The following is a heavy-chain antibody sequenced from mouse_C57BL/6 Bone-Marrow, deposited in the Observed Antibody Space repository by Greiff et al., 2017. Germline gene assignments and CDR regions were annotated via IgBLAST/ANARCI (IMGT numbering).Heavy chain of an antibody. D-gene: IGHD1-1*01. V-gene: IGHV1-82*01. CDR3: ARGFITTVVDGFDY. Sequence: QVQLQQSGPELVKPGASVKISCKASGYAFSSSWMNWVKQRPGKGLEWIGRIYPGDGDTNYNGKFKGKATLTADKSSSTAYMQLSSLTSEDSAVYFCARGFITTVVDGFDYWGQGTTLTVSS. CDR1: GYAFSSSW. CDR2: IYPGDGDT. J-gene: IGHJ2*01.